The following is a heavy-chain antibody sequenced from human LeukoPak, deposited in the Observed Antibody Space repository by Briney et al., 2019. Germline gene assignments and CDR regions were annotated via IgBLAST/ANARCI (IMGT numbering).Heavy chain of an antibody. CDR1: GFTVSSNY. CDR3: ARDSGGSYHKLDS. Sequence: PGGSLRLSCAASGFTVSSNYMSWVRQAPGKGLEWVSSINSDGTYIYYTDSLKGRFTISRDNAKKSLFLQIRSLRAEDTAVYFCARDSGGSYHKLDSWGQGTLLTVSS. V-gene: IGHV3-21*01. CDR2: INSDGTYI. D-gene: IGHD3-10*01. J-gene: IGHJ4*02.